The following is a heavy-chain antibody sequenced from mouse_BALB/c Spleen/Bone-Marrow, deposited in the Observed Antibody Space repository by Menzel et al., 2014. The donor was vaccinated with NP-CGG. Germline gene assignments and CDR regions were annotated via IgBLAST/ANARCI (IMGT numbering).Heavy chain of an antibody. Sequence: EVKLQESGGGLVQPGGSLRLSCATSGFTFTDYYMSWVRQPPGKALEWLGFIRNKANGYTTEYSASVKGRFTISRDNSQSILYLQMNTLRAEDSATYYCARGWITTGFAYWGQGTLVTVSA. CDR2: IRNKANGYTT. D-gene: IGHD1-1*01. CDR3: ARGWITTGFAY. J-gene: IGHJ3*01. V-gene: IGHV7-3*02. CDR1: GFTFTDYY.